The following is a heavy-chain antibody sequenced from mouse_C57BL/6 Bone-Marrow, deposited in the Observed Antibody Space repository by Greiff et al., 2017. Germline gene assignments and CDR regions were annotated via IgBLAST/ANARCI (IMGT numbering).Heavy chain of an antibody. J-gene: IGHJ2*01. D-gene: IGHD2-3*01. CDR3: ARAYDGYATYFDY. CDR2: IDPSDSYT. CDR1: GYTFTSYW. Sequence: QVQLQQPGAELVRPGTSVKLSCKASGYTFTSYWMHWVKQRPGQGLEWIGVIDPSDSYTNYNQKFKGKATLTVDTSSSTAYMQLRSLTSEDTAVYYCARAYDGYATYFDYWGQGTTLTGSA. V-gene: IGHV1-59*01.